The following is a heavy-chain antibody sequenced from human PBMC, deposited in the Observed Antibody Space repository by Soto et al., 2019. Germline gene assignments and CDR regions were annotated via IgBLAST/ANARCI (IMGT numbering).Heavy chain of an antibody. CDR2: ISSTTNYI. V-gene: IGHV3-21*06. CDR3: ERESEDLTSNLDY. J-gene: IGHJ4*02. CDR1: GFTFTRYS. Sequence: PGGSLRLSCAASGFTFTRYSMNWVRQAPGKGLEWVSSISSTTNYIYYGDSMKGRFTISRDNAKNSLYLEMNSLRAEDTAVYYCERESEDLTSNLDYWGQGTLVTVSS.